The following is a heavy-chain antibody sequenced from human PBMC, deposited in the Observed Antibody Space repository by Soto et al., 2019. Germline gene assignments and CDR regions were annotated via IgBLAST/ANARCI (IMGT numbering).Heavy chain of an antibody. CDR1: GFTFSDYY. CDR2: ISSSGTGI. Sequence: GGSLRLSCAASGFTFSDYYMTWIRQAPGEGLEWVSYISSSGTGIYYADSMKGRFTISRDNAKKSLYLQMSSLRAEDTAVYYCARAYSDAFDIWGQGTMVTVSS. V-gene: IGHV3-11*01. J-gene: IGHJ3*02. CDR3: ARAYSDAFDI. D-gene: IGHD2-15*01.